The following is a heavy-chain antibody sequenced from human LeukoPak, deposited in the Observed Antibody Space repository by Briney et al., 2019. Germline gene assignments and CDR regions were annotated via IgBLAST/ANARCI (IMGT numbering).Heavy chain of an antibody. CDR2: INHSGST. CDR1: GGSFSGYY. V-gene: IGHV4-34*01. CDR3: ALVGGDSSGFDY. D-gene: IGHD3-22*01. J-gene: IGHJ4*02. Sequence: SETLSLTCAVYGGSFSGYYWSWIRQPPGKGLEWIGEINHSGSTNYNPSLKSRVTISVDTSKNQLSLKLSSVTAADTAVYYCALVGGDSSGFDYWGQGTLVTVSS.